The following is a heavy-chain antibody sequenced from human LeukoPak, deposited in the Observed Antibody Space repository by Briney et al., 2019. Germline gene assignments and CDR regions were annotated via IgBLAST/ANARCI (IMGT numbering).Heavy chain of an antibody. Sequence: PSETLSLTCTVSGGSISSYYWSWIRQPPGKGLEWIGYIYYSGSTNYNPSLKSRVTISVDTSKNQFSLKLSSVTAADTAVYYCARSLGGSGVSCYDYWGQGPLATAS. CDR1: GGSISSYY. V-gene: IGHV4-59*12. D-gene: IGHD2-15*01. CDR3: ARSLGGSGVSCYDY. J-gene: IGHJ4*02. CDR2: IYYSGST.